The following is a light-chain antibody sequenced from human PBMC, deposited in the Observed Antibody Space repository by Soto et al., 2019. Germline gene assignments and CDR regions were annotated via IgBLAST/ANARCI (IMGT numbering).Light chain of an antibody. J-gene: IGLJ1*01. CDR1: SSDVGGYNY. CDR2: DVS. Sequence: QSALTQPASVSGSPGQSINISCTGTSSDVGGYNYVSWYQHHPGKAPKLIIYDVSNRPSGVSNPFSGSKSGNTASLTISGLRPEDEADYYCSSYTTGNTRQIVFGTGTKLTVL. CDR3: SSYTTGNTRQIV. V-gene: IGLV2-14*03.